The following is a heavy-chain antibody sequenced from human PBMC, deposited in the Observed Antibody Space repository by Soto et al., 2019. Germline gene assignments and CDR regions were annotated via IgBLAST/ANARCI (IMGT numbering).Heavy chain of an antibody. Sequence: PGGALRLSCAASGFTFSSDAMHWVRQVPVKGLEWVAVIPYDGSNKYYADSVKGRFTISRDNSKNTLYLQMNSLRAEDTAVYYCARSPIQVADYAPFSASWGQGTLVTVSS. CDR1: GFTFSSDA. D-gene: IGHD4-17*01. J-gene: IGHJ4*02. CDR3: ARSPIQVADYAPFSAS. CDR2: IPYDGSNK. V-gene: IGHV3-30-3*01.